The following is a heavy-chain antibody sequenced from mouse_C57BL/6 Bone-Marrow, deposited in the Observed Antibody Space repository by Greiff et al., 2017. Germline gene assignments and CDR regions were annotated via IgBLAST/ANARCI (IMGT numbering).Heavy chain of an antibody. V-gene: IGHV1-50*01. D-gene: IGHD1-2*01. CDR1: GYTFTSYW. CDR2: IDPSDSYT. Sequence: QVQLQQPGAELVKPGASVKLSCKASGYTFTSYWMQWVKQRPGQGLEWIGEIDPSDSYTNYNQKFKGKATLTVNTTSSTAYMQLSSLTSEDSAVYYCAREYYGPWAQGTLVTVSA. J-gene: IGHJ3*01. CDR3: AREYYGP.